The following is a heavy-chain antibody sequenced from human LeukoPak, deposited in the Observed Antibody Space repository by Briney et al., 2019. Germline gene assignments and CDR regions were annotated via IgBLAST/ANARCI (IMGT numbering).Heavy chain of an antibody. V-gene: IGHV3-53*01. CDR2: IYSGGST. D-gene: IGHD6-13*01. CDR1: GFTVSSNY. Sequence: GGSLRLSCAASGFTVSSNYMNWVRQAPGKGLEWASIIYSGGSTYYADSVKGRFTISRDISKNTLHLQMNSLRAEDTAVYYCAREPVIPTAASNWYFDLWGRGTLVTVSS. J-gene: IGHJ2*01. CDR3: AREPVIPTAASNWYFDL.